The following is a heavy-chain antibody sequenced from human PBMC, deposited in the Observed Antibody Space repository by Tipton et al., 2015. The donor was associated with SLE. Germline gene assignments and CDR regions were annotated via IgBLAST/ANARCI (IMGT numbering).Heavy chain of an antibody. D-gene: IGHD2-2*01. V-gene: IGHV4-39*07. Sequence: TLSLTCTVSGGSVSSSSYYWGWIRQPPGKGLEWIGSIYYRGSTYYNPSLKSRVTISVDTSKNQFSLKLSSVTAADTAVYYCARDWCSSTSCYGYYYMDVWGKGTTVTVSS. CDR3: ARDWCSSTSCYGYYYMDV. CDR1: GGSVSSSSYY. CDR2: IYYRGST. J-gene: IGHJ6*03.